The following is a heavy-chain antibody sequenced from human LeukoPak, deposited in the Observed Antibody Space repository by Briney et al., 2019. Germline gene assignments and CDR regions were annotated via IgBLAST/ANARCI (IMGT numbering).Heavy chain of an antibody. J-gene: IGHJ4*02. Sequence: ASVKVSCKASGYTFTSYYMHWVRQAPGQGLEWMGIINPSGGSTSYAQKFQGRVTMTRDTSTSTVYMELSSLRSEDTAVYYCARFLTYYYDSSGYSYFDYWGQGTLVNVSS. D-gene: IGHD3-22*01. CDR1: GYTFTSYY. CDR2: INPSGGST. V-gene: IGHV1-46*01. CDR3: ARFLTYYYDSSGYSYFDY.